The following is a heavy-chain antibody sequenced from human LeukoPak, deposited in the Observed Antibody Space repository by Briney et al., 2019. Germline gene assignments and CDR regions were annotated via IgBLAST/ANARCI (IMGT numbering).Heavy chain of an antibody. D-gene: IGHD5-24*01. V-gene: IGHV1-46*01. CDR1: GYTLTIYY. Sequence: ASVTVSFTASGYTLTIYYLHWVRQAPGQGLEWMAIINPSGGSTSHAQKFQGRVTMTRDTSASTVYMELSSLRSEDTAVYYCASVYKHGMDVWGQGTTVTVSS. CDR3: ASVYKHGMDV. CDR2: INPSGGST. J-gene: IGHJ6*02.